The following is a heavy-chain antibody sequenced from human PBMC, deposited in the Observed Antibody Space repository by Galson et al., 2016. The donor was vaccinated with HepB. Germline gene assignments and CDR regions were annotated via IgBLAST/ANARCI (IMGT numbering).Heavy chain of an antibody. D-gene: IGHD5-12*01. Sequence: SLRLSCAASGFTVSNNYMTWVRQAPGKGLEYVSVIYSGGTTYYADSVQGRFTISSDNSKSTVNLHMNSLRPEDTAVYYCARDLGGYSGYGGNYFGMDVWGQGTTVTVS. V-gene: IGHV3-66*02. CDR3: ARDLGGYSGYGGNYFGMDV. J-gene: IGHJ6*02. CDR1: GFTVSNNY. CDR2: IYSGGTT.